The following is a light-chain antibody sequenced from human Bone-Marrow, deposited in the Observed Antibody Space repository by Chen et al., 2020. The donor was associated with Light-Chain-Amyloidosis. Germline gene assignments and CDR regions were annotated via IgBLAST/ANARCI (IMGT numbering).Light chain of an antibody. V-gene: IGLV3-25*03. CDR3: QSADSSGTYEGI. CDR2: RDT. J-gene: IGLJ2*01. CDR1: DLPRKY. Sequence: SYELTQPPSVSVSPGQTARITCSGDDLPRKYAYWYQQKPGQAPVLVIHRDTERPSGISERFSGSSSGTTATLTSSGVQAEDEADYHCQSADSSGTYEGIFGGGTKLTVL.